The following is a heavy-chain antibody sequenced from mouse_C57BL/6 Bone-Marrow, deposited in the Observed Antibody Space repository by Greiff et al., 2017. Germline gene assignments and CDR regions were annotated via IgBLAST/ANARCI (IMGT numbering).Heavy chain of an antibody. CDR3: AAPIYYASWFAY. D-gene: IGHD1-1*02. CDR2: IYPGSGST. CDR1: GYTFTSYW. Sequence: QVQLQQPGAELVKPGASVKMSCKASGYTFTSYWITWVKQRPGQGLEWIGDIYPGSGSTNYNEKFKSKATLTVDTSSSTANMQLSSLTYEDSAVYYCAAPIYYASWFAYWGQGTLVTVSA. V-gene: IGHV1-55*01. J-gene: IGHJ3*01.